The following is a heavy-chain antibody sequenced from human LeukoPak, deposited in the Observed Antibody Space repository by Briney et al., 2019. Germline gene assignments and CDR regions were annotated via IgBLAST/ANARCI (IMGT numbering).Heavy chain of an antibody. CDR3: ARDIRYSGSYVDY. D-gene: IGHD1-26*01. CDR1: GFTFSSYG. J-gene: IGHJ4*02. Sequence: GGSLRLSCAASGFTFSSYGMNWVRQAPGKGLESVSSTSSSTTYIYYADSLKGRFTISRDNAKNSLYLQMNSLRAEDTAVYYCARDIRYSGSYVDYWGQGTLVTVS. CDR2: TSSSTTYI. V-gene: IGHV3-21*06.